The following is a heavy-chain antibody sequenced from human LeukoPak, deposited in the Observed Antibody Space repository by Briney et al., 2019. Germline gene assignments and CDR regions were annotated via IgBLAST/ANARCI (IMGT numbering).Heavy chain of an antibody. Sequence: PGGSLRLSCAASGFTFSDYYMSWIRQAPGKGLEWVSYISSSGSTIYYADSVKGRFTISRDNAKNSLYLQMNSLRAEDTAVYYCARESGSGWFDAFDIWGQGTMVTVSS. D-gene: IGHD3-10*01. CDR1: GFTFSDYY. J-gene: IGHJ3*02. CDR2: ISSSGSTI. CDR3: ARESGSGWFDAFDI. V-gene: IGHV3-11*01.